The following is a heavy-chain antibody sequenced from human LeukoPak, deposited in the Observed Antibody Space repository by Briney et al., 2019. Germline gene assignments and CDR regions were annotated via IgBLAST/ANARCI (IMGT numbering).Heavy chain of an antibody. Sequence: SETLSLTCAVYGGSFSGYSWNWIRQPPVKGLEWIGEINHSGGTNYNPSLKSRVTISVDTSKNQFSLKLSSVTAADTAVYYCAREAGSYSSSSRLFDYWGQGTLVTVSS. J-gene: IGHJ4*02. CDR3: AREAGSYSSSSRLFDY. CDR2: INHSGGT. CDR1: GGSFSGYS. V-gene: IGHV4-34*01. D-gene: IGHD6-6*01.